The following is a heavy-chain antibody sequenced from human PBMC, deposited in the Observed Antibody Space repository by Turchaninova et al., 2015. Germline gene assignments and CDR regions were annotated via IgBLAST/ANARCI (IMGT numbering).Heavy chain of an antibody. CDR3: ARDLWLGGYFDY. D-gene: IGHD2-15*01. J-gene: IGHJ4*02. CDR2: TYYRSKWYN. Sequence: VQLQHSGPVLVNPYQTLSPTGAIAGDSVSRNRAAGNWIRQSPSRGLEWLGRTYYRSKWYNDYAVSVKSRITINPDTSKNQFSLQLNSVTPEDTAVYYCARDLWLGGYFDYWGQGTLVTVSS. CDR1: GDSVSRNRAA. V-gene: IGHV6-1*01.